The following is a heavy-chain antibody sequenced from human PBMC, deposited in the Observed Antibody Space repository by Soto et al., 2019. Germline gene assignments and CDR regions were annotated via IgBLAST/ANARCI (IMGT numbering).Heavy chain of an antibody. CDR1: GFTFSGYW. J-gene: IGHJ4*02. Sequence: PGGSLRLSCAVSGFTFSGYWMHWVRQAPGKGLVWVSRINSDGSTTSYADSVKGRLTISRDNAKNTLYLQMDSLRAEDTAVYFCASTKIGDYFQVYWGQGTLVTVSS. D-gene: IGHD4-17*01. V-gene: IGHV3-74*01. CDR2: INSDGSTT. CDR3: ASTKIGDYFQVY.